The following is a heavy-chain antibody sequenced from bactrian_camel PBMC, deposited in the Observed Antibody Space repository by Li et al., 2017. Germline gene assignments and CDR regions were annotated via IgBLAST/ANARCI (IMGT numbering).Heavy chain of an antibody. Sequence: QLVESGGGSVQAGGSLRLSCAASGYTYNRNCMAWFRQAPGKEREGVATIVGTKITSYADSVKGRFNISKDDAKNTLYLQMNSLRPEDTAMYYCAARQGSDAEYWEEYNYWGQGTQVTVS. CDR3: AARQGSDAEYWEEYNY. CDR2: IVGTKIT. V-gene: IGHV3S55*01. D-gene: IGHD1*01. J-gene: IGHJ4*01. CDR1: GYTYNRNC.